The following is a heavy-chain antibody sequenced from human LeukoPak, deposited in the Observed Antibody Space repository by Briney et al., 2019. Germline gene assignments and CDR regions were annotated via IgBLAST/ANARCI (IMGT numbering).Heavy chain of an antibody. CDR1: GYTFSSYG. J-gene: IGHJ4*02. CDR3: AKAPGGYVFDY. CDR2: ISYDGSNK. D-gene: IGHD2-15*01. Sequence: GGSLRLSCAASGYTFSSYGMHWVRQAPGKGLEWVAVISYDGSNKYYADSVKGRFTISRDNSKNKLYLQMNSLRAEDTAVYYCAKAPGGYVFDYWGQGTLVTVSS. V-gene: IGHV3-30*18.